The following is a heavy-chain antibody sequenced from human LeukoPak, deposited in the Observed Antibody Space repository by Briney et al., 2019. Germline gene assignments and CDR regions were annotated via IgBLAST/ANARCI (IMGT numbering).Heavy chain of an antibody. J-gene: IGHJ4*02. CDR2: VSGGGSST. CDR3: AKDLYTSRYACCFDY. D-gene: IGHD6-13*01. CDR1: GFTVSSNY. V-gene: IGHV3-23*01. Sequence: GGSLRLSCAASGFTVSSNYMSWVRQAPGKGLEWVSGVSGGGSSTYYADSVKGRFTISRDNSKNMLYLQMNSLRAEDTAVYYCAKDLYTSRYACCFDYWGQGTLVTVSS.